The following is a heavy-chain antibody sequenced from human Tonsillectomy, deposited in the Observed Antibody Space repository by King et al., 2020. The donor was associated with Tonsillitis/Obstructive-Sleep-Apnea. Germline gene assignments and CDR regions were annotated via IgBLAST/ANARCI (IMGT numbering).Heavy chain of an antibody. V-gene: IGHV3-53*01. CDR1: GFTVSSNY. Sequence: VQLVESGGGLIQPGGSLRLSCAASGFTVSSNYMSWVRQVPGKGLEWVSIIYSGGITYYADSVKGRFTISRDNSKNTLYLQMNSLRAGDTAVYYCARGGDAYKSGFDYWGQGTLVTVSS. J-gene: IGHJ4*02. CDR2: IYSGGIT. D-gene: IGHD5-24*01. CDR3: ARGGDAYKSGFDY.